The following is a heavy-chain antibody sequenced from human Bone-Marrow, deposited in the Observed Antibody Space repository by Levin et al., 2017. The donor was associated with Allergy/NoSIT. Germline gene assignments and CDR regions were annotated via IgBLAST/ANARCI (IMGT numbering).Heavy chain of an antibody. CDR3: ARKGVGTASGTP. CDR2: IYSGGDT. J-gene: IGHJ4*02. CDR1: GFTVSRNY. D-gene: IGHD6-13*01. V-gene: IGHV3-66*01. Sequence: PGGSLRLSCAAAGFTVSRNYMAWVRQAPGKGLEWVSLIYSGGDTLYADSVKGRFTISRDNSKNTLYLQMNSLRVDDTAIYYCARKGVGTASGTPWGQGTLVTVSS.